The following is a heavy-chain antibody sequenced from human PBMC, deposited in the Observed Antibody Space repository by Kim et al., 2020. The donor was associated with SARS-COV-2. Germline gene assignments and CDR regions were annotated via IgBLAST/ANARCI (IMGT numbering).Heavy chain of an antibody. CDR1: GGSFSGYY. CDR2: INHSGST. CDR3: ARDYYDSSGYYYEGNWFDP. J-gene: IGHJ5*02. V-gene: IGHV4-34*01. D-gene: IGHD3-22*01. Sequence: SETLSLTCAVYGGSFSGYYWSWIRQPPGKGLEWIGEINHSGSTNYNPSLKSRVTISVDTSKNQFSLKLSSVTAADTAVYYCARDYYDSSGYYYEGNWFDPWGQGTLVTVSS.